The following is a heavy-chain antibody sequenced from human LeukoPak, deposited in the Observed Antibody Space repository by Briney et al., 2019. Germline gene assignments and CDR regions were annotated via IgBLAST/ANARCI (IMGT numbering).Heavy chain of an antibody. CDR2: IKQDGSEK. CDR3: AKGGGSADY. J-gene: IGHJ4*02. Sequence: PGGSLRLSCAASGFTLSSYNMSWVRQAPGKGLEWVAIIKQDGSEKYYMDSVKGRFTISRDNAKNSLYLQMNSLRAEDTAVYYCAKGGGSADYWGQGTLVTVSS. CDR1: GFTLSSYN. V-gene: IGHV3-7*05. D-gene: IGHD5-12*01.